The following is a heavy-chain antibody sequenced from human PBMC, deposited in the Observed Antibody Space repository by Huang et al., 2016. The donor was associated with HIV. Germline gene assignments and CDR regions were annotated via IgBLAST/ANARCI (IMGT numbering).Heavy chain of an antibody. CDR2: TTASGGST. CDR1: GFTFGSYA. Sequence: EVQLLESGGGLAQPGGFLRLSCTASGFTFGSYAMDWVRQAPGKGLDGVSGTTASGGSTYYAKSVKGRFTISRDNSKNTLYLQMNSLRAEDTALYYCAKHLGGRRGFTFIVLFGAFDMWGQGTMVTVSS. V-gene: IGHV3-23*01. J-gene: IGHJ3*02. D-gene: IGHD3-3*01. CDR3: AKHLGGRRGFTFIVLFGAFDM.